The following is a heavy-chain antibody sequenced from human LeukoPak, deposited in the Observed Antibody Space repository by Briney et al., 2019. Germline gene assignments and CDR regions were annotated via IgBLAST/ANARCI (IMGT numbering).Heavy chain of an antibody. CDR3: ARGGNRFGGFYFDY. V-gene: IGHV4-31*03. Sequence: SQTLSLTCTVSADSLSSGGHYWAWIRQFPGKGLEAIVFIHDSGRSRHTPYPKHRVTISVDTPRKQFALKLSSVTAADTALYYCARGGNRFGGFYFDYWGQGIQVIVSP. CDR2: IHDSGRS. CDR1: ADSLSSGGHY. J-gene: IGHJ4*02. D-gene: IGHD1-14*01.